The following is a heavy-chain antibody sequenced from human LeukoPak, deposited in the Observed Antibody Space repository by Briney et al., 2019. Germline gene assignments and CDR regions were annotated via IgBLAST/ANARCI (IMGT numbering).Heavy chain of an antibody. CDR2: IYYSGST. J-gene: IGHJ4*02. Sequence: MTSETLSLTCTVSGDSISSYYWSWIRQPPGKGLEWIGYIYYSGSTNYNPSLKSRVTISVDTSKNQFSLKLSSVTAADTAVYYCARDRDGYNKLDYWGQGTLVTVSS. CDR3: ARDRDGYNKLDY. D-gene: IGHD5-24*01. CDR1: GDSISSYY. V-gene: IGHV4-59*01.